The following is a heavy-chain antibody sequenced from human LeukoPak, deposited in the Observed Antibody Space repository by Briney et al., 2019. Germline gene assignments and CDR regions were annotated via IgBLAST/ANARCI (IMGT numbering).Heavy chain of an antibody. CDR1: GFTFSSYA. CDR2: ISYDGSNK. CDR3: AKGGSSSWRNYYYGMDV. Sequence: GGSLRLSCAASGFTFSSYAMHWVRQAPGKGLEWVAVISYDGSNKYYADSAKGRFTISRDSSKNTLYLQMNSLRAEDTAVYYCAKGGSSSWRNYYYGMDVWGQGTTVTVSS. V-gene: IGHV3-30*04. D-gene: IGHD6-13*01. J-gene: IGHJ6*02.